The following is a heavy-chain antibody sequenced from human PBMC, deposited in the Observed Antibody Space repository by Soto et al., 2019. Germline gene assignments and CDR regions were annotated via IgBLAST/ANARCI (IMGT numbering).Heavy chain of an antibody. V-gene: IGHV1-2*04. J-gene: IGHJ4*02. CDR1: GYTFTSYY. D-gene: IGHD6-13*01. CDR3: ARDGTKWGQLANNFDY. CDR2: INPNSGGT. Sequence: GASVKVSCKASGYTFTSYYMHWVRQAPGQGLEWMGWINPNSGGTNYAQKFQGWVTMTRDTSISTAYMELSRLRSDDTAVYYCARDGTKWGQLANNFDYWGQGTLVTVSS.